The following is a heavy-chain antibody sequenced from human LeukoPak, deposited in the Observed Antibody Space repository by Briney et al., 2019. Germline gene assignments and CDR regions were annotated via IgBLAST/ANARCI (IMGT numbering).Heavy chain of an antibody. V-gene: IGHV1-69*04. D-gene: IGHD1-26*01. CDR2: IIPILGIA. J-gene: IGHJ4*02. Sequence: SVKVSCKASGGTFISYAISWVRQAPGQGLEWMGRIIPILGIANYAQKFQGRVTITADKSTSTAYMELSSLRSEDTAVYYCARVGATREFDYWGQGTLVTVSS. CDR3: ARVGATREFDY. CDR1: GGTFISYA.